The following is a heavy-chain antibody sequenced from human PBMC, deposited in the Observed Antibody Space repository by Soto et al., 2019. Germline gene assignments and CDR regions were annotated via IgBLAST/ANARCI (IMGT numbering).Heavy chain of an antibody. Sequence: ASVKVSCKASGYTFTSYGVSWVRQAPGQGLEWMGWISAFNGQTNYIQKVQGRVTLTTEASTSTAYMELRSLKSDDTAVYYCTRGGDYYYGLDVWGQGTTVTVSS. CDR2: ISAFNGQT. CDR1: GYTFTSYG. V-gene: IGHV1-18*01. CDR3: TRGGDYYYGLDV. J-gene: IGHJ6*02. D-gene: IGHD3-16*01.